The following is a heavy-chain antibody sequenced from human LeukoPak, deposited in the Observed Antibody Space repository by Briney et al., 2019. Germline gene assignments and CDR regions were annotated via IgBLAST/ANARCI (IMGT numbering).Heavy chain of an antibody. CDR1: GGSISSSIYY. V-gene: IGHV4-39*01. CDR2: IHYSGST. Sequence: PSETLSLTCTVSGGSISSSIYYWGWIRQPPGKGLEWIGSIHYSGSTYYKPTLRSRVTISVDTSKNQFSLKLRSVTAADTSVYYCLRFGSASYYNNFDDWGQGTLVTVSS. CDR3: LRFGSASYYNNFDD. J-gene: IGHJ4*02. D-gene: IGHD3-10*01.